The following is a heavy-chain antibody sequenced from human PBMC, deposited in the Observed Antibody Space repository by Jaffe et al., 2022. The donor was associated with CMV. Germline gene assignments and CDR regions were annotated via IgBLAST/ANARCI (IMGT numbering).Heavy chain of an antibody. CDR3: ARALHIDDYGDWGGMDV. J-gene: IGHJ6*02. CDR1: GFTFSSYG. V-gene: IGHV3-33*01. Sequence: QVQLVESGGGVVQPGRSLRLSCAASGFTFSSYGMHWVRQAPGKGLEWVAVIWYDGSNKYYADSVKGRFTISRDNSKNTLYLQMNSLRAEDTAVYYCARALHIDDYGDWGGMDVWGQGTTVTVSS. D-gene: IGHD4-17*01. CDR2: IWYDGSNK.